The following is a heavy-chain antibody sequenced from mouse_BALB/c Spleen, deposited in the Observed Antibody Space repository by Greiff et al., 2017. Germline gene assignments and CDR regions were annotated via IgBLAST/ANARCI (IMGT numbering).Heavy chain of an antibody. J-gene: IGHJ4*01. CDR1: GFNIKDTY. CDR3: ARQLGLRVYAMDY. Sequence: VHVKQSGAELVKPGASVKLSCTASGFNIKDTYMHWVKQRPEQGLEWIGRIDPANGNTKYDPKFQGKATITADTSSNTAYLQLSSLTSEDTAVYYCARQLGLRVYAMDYWGQGTSVTVSS. V-gene: IGHV14-3*02. D-gene: IGHD3-1*01. CDR2: IDPANGNT.